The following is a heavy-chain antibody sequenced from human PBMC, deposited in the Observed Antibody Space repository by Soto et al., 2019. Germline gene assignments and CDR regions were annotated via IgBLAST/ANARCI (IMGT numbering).Heavy chain of an antibody. Sequence: GGSVEVSCKASGFSFSGYFMPWVGQAPGQGLEWMGMINPSGDSRNYAQKFQGRVNITRDTSTSTVYMDLSRLRCEDTDVYYCARDNSKNYGTTAATSWFQPWGQGTTVTVSS. J-gene: IGHJ5*02. D-gene: IGHD2-15*01. V-gene: IGHV1-46*01. CDR2: INPSGDSR. CDR1: GFSFSGYF. CDR3: ARDNSKNYGTTAATSWFQP.